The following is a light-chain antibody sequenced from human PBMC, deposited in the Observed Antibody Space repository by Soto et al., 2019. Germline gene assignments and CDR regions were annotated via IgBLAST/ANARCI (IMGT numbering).Light chain of an antibody. Sequence: DIPMTQSPSSLSASVDDRVPINCRASQNISKYLNWYQQKIGKAPKLLIYAASSLQSGVTSRFSGSGSWTDFHLSISSLQPEELATYYCHQTYGKHRTSGQGPRWIS. V-gene: IGKV1-39*01. CDR2: AAS. CDR3: HQTYGKHRT. J-gene: IGKJ1*01. CDR1: QNISKY.